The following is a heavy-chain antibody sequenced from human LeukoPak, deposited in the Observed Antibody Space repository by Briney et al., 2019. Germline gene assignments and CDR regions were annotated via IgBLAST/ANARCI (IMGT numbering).Heavy chain of an antibody. CDR1: GFTFSSYE. Sequence: GGSLRLSCAASGFTFSSYEMNWVRQAPGKGLEWVSSISSSSSYIYYADSLKGRFTISRDNAKNSLYLQMNSLRAEDTAVYSCARLYGSAYHADHFDYRGQGTLVTVSS. J-gene: IGHJ4*02. CDR3: ARLYGSAYHADHFDY. CDR2: ISSSSSYI. D-gene: IGHD3-22*01. V-gene: IGHV3-21*01.